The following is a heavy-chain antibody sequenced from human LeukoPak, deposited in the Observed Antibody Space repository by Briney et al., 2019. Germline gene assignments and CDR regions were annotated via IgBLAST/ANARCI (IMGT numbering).Heavy chain of an antibody. CDR2: IIPIFRTA. Sequence: SAKVSCKASGGTFSSYAISRVRQAPGQGLEWMGLIIPIFRTANYAQKFQGRVTITTDESTNTAYMELSSLRSEDTAVYYCARILLAATGTHWLDPWGQGTLVTVSS. J-gene: IGHJ5*02. V-gene: IGHV1-69*05. D-gene: IGHD3-10*01. CDR3: ARILLAATGTHWLDP. CDR1: GGTFSSYA.